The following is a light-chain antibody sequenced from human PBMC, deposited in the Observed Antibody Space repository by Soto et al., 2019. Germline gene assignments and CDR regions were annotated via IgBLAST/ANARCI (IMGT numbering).Light chain of an antibody. CDR2: AAS. CDR3: QKYNSWPPIT. J-gene: IGKJ5*01. Sequence: DIHMTQSPSSLSASVVHRSTITSRPSQSISTYLAWYQQKPGKAPKLLIYAASSRDSGVPSRFSGSGSGTDFTLTISSLEPEDVAPYYCQKYNSWPPITFGQGTRLEIK. V-gene: IGKV1-39*01. CDR1: QSISTY.